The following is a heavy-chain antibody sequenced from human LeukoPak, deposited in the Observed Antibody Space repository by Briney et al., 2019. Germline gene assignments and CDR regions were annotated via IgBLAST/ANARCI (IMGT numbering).Heavy chain of an antibody. Sequence: GGSLRLSCAASRFTFSSYWMHWVRQAPGKGLVWVSRINSDGSSTSYADSVKGRFTISRDNAKNTLYLQMNSLRAEDTAVYYCARDPPIVVVPAAIDWNWFDPWGQGTLVTVSS. CDR3: ARDPPIVVVPAAIDWNWFDP. V-gene: IGHV3-74*01. CDR2: INSDGSST. CDR1: RFTFSSYW. D-gene: IGHD2-2*01. J-gene: IGHJ5*02.